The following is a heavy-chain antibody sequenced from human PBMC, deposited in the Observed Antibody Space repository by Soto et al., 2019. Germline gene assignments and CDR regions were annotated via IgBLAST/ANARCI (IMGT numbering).Heavy chain of an antibody. Sequence: GFLRLSWAAAALSFSSFSMAWVRQAPGKGLEWVSVISASGGSTWYADSVKGRFTISRDNSKNTLSLQMNSLRAEDTALYYCEKLMIGVGATSAFDFWGQGTMVTVS. CDR3: EKLMIGVGATSAFDF. D-gene: IGHD1-26*01. CDR1: ALSFSSFS. J-gene: IGHJ3*01. CDR2: ISASGGST. V-gene: IGHV3-23*01.